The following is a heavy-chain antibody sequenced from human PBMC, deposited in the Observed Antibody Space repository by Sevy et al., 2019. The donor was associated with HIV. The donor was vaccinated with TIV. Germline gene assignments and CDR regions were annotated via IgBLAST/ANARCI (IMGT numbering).Heavy chain of an antibody. CDR2: ISGSGGST. CDR1: GFTFSSYA. CDR3: AEDRDYYYSSPLFDY. D-gene: IGHD3-22*01. V-gene: IGHV3-23*01. J-gene: IGHJ4*02. Sequence: GGSLRLSCAASGFTFSSYAMSWVRQAPGKGLEWVSAISGSGGSTYYADSVKGRFTISRDKSKNTLYLQMNSLRAEDTVVYYCAEDRDYYYSSPLFDYWGQGTLVTVSS.